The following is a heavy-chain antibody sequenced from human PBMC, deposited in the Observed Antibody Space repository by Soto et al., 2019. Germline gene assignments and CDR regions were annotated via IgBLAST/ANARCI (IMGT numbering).Heavy chain of an antibody. Sequence: SETLSLTCTVSGGSISSSSYYWGWIRQPPGKGLEWIGYVHYSGNTNYNPSLKSRVTISIDTSKDQFSLKLNSVTAADTAVYYCARSYGGDWAHDYWGQGTLVTVSS. J-gene: IGHJ4*02. D-gene: IGHD2-21*02. V-gene: IGHV4-61*05. CDR3: ARSYGGDWAHDY. CDR2: VHYSGNT. CDR1: GGSISSSSYY.